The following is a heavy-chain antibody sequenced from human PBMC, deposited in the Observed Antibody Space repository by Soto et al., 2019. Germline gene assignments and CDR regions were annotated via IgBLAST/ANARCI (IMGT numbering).Heavy chain of an antibody. D-gene: IGHD3-3*01. CDR3: AGVLEWLFFDY. Sequence: EVQLVESGGGLVQPGGSLRLSCAASGFTFSSYWMSWVRQAPGKGLEWVANIKQDGSEKYYVDSVKGRFTISRDNAKKSLYLQMNSLRAEDTAVYYCAGVLEWLFFDYWGQGTLVTVSS. CDR2: IKQDGSEK. J-gene: IGHJ4*02. V-gene: IGHV3-7*05. CDR1: GFTFSSYW.